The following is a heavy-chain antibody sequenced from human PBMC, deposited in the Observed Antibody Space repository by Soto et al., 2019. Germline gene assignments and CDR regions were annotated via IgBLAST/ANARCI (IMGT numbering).Heavy chain of an antibody. J-gene: IGHJ4*02. V-gene: IGHV4-4*02. CDR1: VCSIISGSC. Sequence: SETLSLTCSFSVCSIISGSCCICVRHPPGKWLECIGEIYHSGSTNYNPSLKSRVTISVDKSKNQFSLKLSSVTAADTAVYYCASDRSGWEQWMVSGDNLGSEQWGQGTMLNVSS. CDR2: IYHSGST. D-gene: IGHD6-19*01. CDR3: ASDRSGWEQWMVSGDNLGSEQ.